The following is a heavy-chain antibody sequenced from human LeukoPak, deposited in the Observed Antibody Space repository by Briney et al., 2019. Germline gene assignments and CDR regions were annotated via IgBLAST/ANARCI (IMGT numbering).Heavy chain of an antibody. J-gene: IGHJ4*02. D-gene: IGHD2-15*01. CDR3: AKDRDVVVVAAPFDY. V-gene: IGHV3-23*01. CDR1: GFTFSSYA. CDR2: ISGSGGST. Sequence: GGSLRLSCAASGFTFSSYAMSWVRQAPGKGLEWVSAISGSGGSTYYADSAKGRFTISRDNSKNTLYLQMNSLRAEDTAVYCCAKDRDVVVVAAPFDYWGQGTLVTVSS.